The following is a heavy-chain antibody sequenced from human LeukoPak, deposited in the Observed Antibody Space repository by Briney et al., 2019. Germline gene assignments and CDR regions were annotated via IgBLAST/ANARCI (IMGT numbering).Heavy chain of an antibody. J-gene: IGHJ4*02. CDR2: IYYSGST. V-gene: IGHV4-61*01. D-gene: IGHD5-12*01. CDR3: ARDMRTPRRWLPFDY. Sequence: SETLSLTCTVSGGSVSSGRYCWSWIRQPPGKGLEWIGYIYYSGSTNYNPSLKSRVTISVDTSKNQFSLKLSSVTAADTAVYYCARDMRTPRRWLPFDYWGQGTLVTVSS. CDR1: GGSVSSGRYC.